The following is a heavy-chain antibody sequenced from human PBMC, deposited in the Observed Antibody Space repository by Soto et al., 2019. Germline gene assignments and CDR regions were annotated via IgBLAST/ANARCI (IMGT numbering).Heavy chain of an antibody. CDR2: ISSSGST. D-gene: IGHD3-16*01. V-gene: IGHV4-61*01. CDR3: ARTDSYGRWASWF. CDR1: GDSVISGSYF. Sequence: SETLSLTCAVSGDSVISGSYFWSWIRQPPGKGLEYIAYISSSGSTNYNPSLESRVTISLDTSKNQVSLRLNSVTAADTAMYFCARTDSYGRWASWFWAQATRATSPQ. J-gene: IGHJ4*02.